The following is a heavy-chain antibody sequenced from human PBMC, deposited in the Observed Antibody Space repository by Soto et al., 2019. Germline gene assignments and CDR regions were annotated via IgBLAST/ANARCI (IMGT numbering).Heavy chain of an antibody. CDR1: GDSVSSNTAA. CDR2: TYYRSNWRH. CDR3: ARGVAGSGFDL. Sequence: SQTLSLTCAISGDSVSSNTAAWNWIRSSPSRGLEWLGRTYYRSNWRHDYAVSVKSRITVNPDTSKNHFSLQLNSVTPDDTAVYYCARGVAGSGFDLWGQGTRVPVSP. V-gene: IGHV6-1*01. D-gene: IGHD6-19*01. J-gene: IGHJ4*02.